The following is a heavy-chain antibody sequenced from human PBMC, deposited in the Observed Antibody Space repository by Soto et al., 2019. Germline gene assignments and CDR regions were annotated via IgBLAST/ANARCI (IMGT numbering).Heavy chain of an antibody. J-gene: IGHJ6*02. Sequence: PSETLSLTCTVSGGSISSGGYYWSWIRQHPGKGLEWIGYIYYSGSTYYNPSLKSRVTISVDTSKNQFSLKLSSVTAADTAVYYCARVRRSNYYYYGMDVWGQGTTVTVSS. CDR3: ARVRRSNYYYYGMDV. CDR1: GGSISSGGYY. CDR2: IYYSGST. V-gene: IGHV4-31*03.